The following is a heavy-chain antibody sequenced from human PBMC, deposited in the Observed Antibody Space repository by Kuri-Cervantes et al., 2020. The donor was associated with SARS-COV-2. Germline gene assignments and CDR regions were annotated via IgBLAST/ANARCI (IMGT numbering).Heavy chain of an antibody. CDR2: IKQDGSEK. D-gene: IGHD2-15*01. V-gene: IGHV3-7*01. Sequence: GESLKISCAASGFTFSSYWMSWVRQAPGKGLEWVANIKQDGSEKYYVDSVKGRFTISRDSAKNSLYLQMNSLRAEDTTVYYCAREAFGYCSGGSCYSHYWGQGTLVTVSS. J-gene: IGHJ4*02. CDR3: AREAFGYCSGGSCYSHY. CDR1: GFTFSSYW.